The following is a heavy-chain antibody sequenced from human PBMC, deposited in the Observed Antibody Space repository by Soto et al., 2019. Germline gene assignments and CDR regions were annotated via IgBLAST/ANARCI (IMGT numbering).Heavy chain of an antibody. Sequence: GGSLRLSCAASGFTFSSYWMHWVRQAPGKGLVWVSRINSDGSSTSYADSVKGRFTISRDNAKNTLYLQMNSLRAEDTAVYYCARSAVWAMGIYYYYYMDVWGKGTTVTVSS. CDR3: ARSAVWAMGIYYYYYMDV. D-gene: IGHD5-18*01. J-gene: IGHJ6*03. CDR1: GFTFSSYW. V-gene: IGHV3-74*01. CDR2: INSDGSST.